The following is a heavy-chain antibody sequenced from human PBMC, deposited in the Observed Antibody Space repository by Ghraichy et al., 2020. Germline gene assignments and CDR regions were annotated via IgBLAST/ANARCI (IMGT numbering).Heavy chain of an antibody. CDR1: GFTFSNYW. D-gene: IGHD3-22*01. Sequence: GGSLRLSCAASGFTFSNYWMHWVRQAPGKGLVWVSRINTDGTTTSYVDSVEGRFTMTRDNDKNTLFLQMNSLRVEDTAVYYCARAADYNSSLSWGQGTLNTVSS. CDR2: INTDGTTT. CDR3: ARAADYNSSLS. J-gene: IGHJ1*01. V-gene: IGHV3-74*01.